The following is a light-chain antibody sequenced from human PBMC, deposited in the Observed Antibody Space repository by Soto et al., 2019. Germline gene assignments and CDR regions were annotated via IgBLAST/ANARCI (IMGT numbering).Light chain of an antibody. V-gene: IGKV1-5*03. J-gene: IGKJ4*01. CDR3: QQYNSFSGLT. CDR1: QYISTW. CDR2: KAS. Sequence: DIQMTQSPSTLSASVGDRVTITCRASQYISTWLAWYQQKPGKAPKLLIYKASTLESGVTSRFSGSASGTEFTLTIRSLQPDDFATYYCQQYNSFSGLTFGGGTKVDIK.